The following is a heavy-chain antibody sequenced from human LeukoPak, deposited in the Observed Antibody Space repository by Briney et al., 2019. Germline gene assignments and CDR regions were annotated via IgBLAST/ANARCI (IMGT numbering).Heavy chain of an antibody. Sequence: SETLSLTCTVSGGSISSYYWSWIRQPPGKGLEWIGYIYYSGSTNYNPSLKSRVTISVDTSKNQFSLKLSSVTAADTAVYYCASLIVVRGGFDPWGQGTLVTVSS. D-gene: IGHD3-22*01. CDR2: IYYSGST. J-gene: IGHJ5*02. CDR3: ASLIVVRGGFDP. CDR1: GGSISSYY. V-gene: IGHV4-59*01.